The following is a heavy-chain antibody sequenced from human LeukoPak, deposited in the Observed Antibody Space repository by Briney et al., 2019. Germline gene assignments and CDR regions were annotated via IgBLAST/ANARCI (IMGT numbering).Heavy chain of an antibody. D-gene: IGHD3-22*01. Sequence: SGTLSLTCAVSGGSISSSNWWSWVRQPPGKGLEWIGEIYHSGSTNYNPSLKSRVTISIDTSKKHFSLNLSSVSAADTAVYYCARDYYGSVGYYGAGYSYGMDVWGQGTTITVSS. CDR3: ARDYYGSVGYYGAGYSYGMDV. CDR2: IYHSGST. V-gene: IGHV4-4*02. J-gene: IGHJ6*02. CDR1: GGSISSSNW.